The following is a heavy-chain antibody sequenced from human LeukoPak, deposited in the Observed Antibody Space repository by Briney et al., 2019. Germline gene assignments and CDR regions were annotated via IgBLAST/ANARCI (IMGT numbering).Heavy chain of an antibody. J-gene: IGHJ4*02. CDR2: VDPEDGET. CDR3: ARDEGYSGYDPFDY. Sequence: ASVKVSCKVSGYTFTDYYMHWVQQAPGKGLEWMGLVDPEDGETIYAEKFQGRVTITADMSTDTAYMELSSLRSDDTAVYYCARDEGYSGYDPFDYWGQGTLVTVSS. V-gene: IGHV1-69-2*01. CDR1: GYTFTDYY. D-gene: IGHD5-12*01.